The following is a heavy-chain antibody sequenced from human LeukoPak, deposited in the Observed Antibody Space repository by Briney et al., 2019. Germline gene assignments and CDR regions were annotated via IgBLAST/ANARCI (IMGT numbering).Heavy chain of an antibody. V-gene: IGHV3-21*01. D-gene: IGHD2-2*01. J-gene: IGHJ4*02. Sequence: PGGSLRLSCAASGFMFNIYSMRWVSQSPGRGREWVSSISSSSSNKYYADSVKGRFTISRDNAKNSLYLHMNSLRAEDTAVYYCARVAGYCDSTSNCYSDFWGQGTLVTVSS. CDR1: GFMFNIYS. CDR3: ARVAGYCDSTSNCYSDF. CDR2: ISSSSSNK.